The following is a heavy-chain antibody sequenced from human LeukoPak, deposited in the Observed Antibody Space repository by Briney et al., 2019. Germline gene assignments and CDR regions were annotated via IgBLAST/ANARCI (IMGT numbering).Heavy chain of an antibody. D-gene: IGHD6-19*01. CDR3: ARASGYSSGSWFDP. Sequence: SETLSLTCTVSGGSISSSSYYWGWIRQPPGKGLEWIGSIYYSGSTYYNPSLKSRVTMSVDTSKNQFSLKLSSVTAADTAVYYCARASGYSSGSWFDPWGQGTLVTVSS. V-gene: IGHV4-39*07. CDR2: IYYSGST. J-gene: IGHJ5*02. CDR1: GGSISSSSYY.